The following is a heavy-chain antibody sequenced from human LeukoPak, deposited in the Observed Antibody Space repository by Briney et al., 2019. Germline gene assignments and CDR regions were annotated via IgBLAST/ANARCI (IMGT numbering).Heavy chain of an antibody. V-gene: IGHV1-18*01. Sequence: GASVKVSCKASGYTFTSYGISWVRQAPGQGLEWMGWISAYNGNTNYAQKLQGRVTMTRDTSTSTVYMELGSLRSEDTAVYYCARERSYDSSGYPHFDAFDIWGQGTMVTVSS. CDR3: ARERSYDSSGYPHFDAFDI. J-gene: IGHJ3*02. CDR1: GYTFTSYG. D-gene: IGHD3-22*01. CDR2: ISAYNGNT.